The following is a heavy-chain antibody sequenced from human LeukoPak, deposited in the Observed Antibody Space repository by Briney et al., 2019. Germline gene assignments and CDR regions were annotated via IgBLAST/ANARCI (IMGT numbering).Heavy chain of an antibody. CDR2: ISYDGSNK. CDR1: GFTFSSYA. CDR3: ARGRNWFDP. J-gene: IGHJ5*02. V-gene: IGHV3-30-3*01. Sequence: PERSLRLSCAASGFTFSSYAMHWVRQAPGKGLEWVAVISYDGSNKYYADSVKGRFTISRDNSKNTLYLQMNSLRAEDTAVYYCARGRNWFDPWGQGTLVTVSS.